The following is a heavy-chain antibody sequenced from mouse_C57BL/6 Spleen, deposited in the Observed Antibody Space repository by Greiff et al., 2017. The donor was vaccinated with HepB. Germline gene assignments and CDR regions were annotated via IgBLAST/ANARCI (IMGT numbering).Heavy chain of an antibody. D-gene: IGHD2-1*01. J-gene: IGHJ4*01. CDR1: GYTFTSYW. V-gene: IGHV1-50*01. CDR3: ARSDYYGNYEAMDY. Sequence: QVQLQQPGAELVKPGASVKLSCKASGYTFTSYWMQWVKQRPGQGLEWIGEIDPSDSYTNYNQKFKGKATLTVDTSSSTAYMQLSSLTSEDSAVYYCARSDYYGNYEAMDYWGQGTSVTVSS. CDR2: IDPSDSYT.